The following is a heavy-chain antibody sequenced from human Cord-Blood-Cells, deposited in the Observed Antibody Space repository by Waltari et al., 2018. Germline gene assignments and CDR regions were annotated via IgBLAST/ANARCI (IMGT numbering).Heavy chain of an antibody. J-gene: IGHJ6*03. CDR1: GGTFSRYA. CDR2: IIPILGIA. Sequence: QVPLVQSGAEGKKPGSSVKVPCKASGGTFSRYAISLLRQATGQGCGWMGGIIPILGIANYAQKFQGRVTITADESTSTAYMELSSLRSEDTAVYYCAREGYCSSTSCPYYYYYMDVWGKGTTVTVSS. D-gene: IGHD2-2*01. V-gene: IGHV1-69*04. CDR3: AREGYCSSTSCPYYYYYMDV.